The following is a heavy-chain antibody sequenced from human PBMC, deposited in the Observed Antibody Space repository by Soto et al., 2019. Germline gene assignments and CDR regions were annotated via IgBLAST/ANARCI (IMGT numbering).Heavy chain of an antibody. J-gene: IGHJ4*02. V-gene: IGHV3-23*01. D-gene: IGHD3-3*01. Sequence: EVQLLESGGGLVQPGGSLRLSCAASGFTFSSYAMSWVRQAPGKGLEWVSAISGSGGSTYYADSVKGRFTIPRDNSKNTLYLQMNSLRAEDTAVYYCAKEGNDYYDFWSGYPTWAYYFDYWGQGTLVTVSS. CDR3: AKEGNDYYDFWSGYPTWAYYFDY. CDR2: ISGSGGST. CDR1: GFTFSSYA.